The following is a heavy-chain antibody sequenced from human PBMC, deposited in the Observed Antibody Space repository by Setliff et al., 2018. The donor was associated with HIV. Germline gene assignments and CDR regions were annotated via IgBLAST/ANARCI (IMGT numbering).Heavy chain of an antibody. CDR2: IKGDGSEK. CDR3: ARGHYSKSSG. D-gene: IGHD6-6*01. J-gene: IGHJ4*02. V-gene: IGHV3-7*03. CDR1: GVIFGDYG. Sequence: PGESLKISCAASGVIFGDYGVNWVRQTPGKGLEWVANIKGDGSEKNYVDSVRGRFTISRDNAKNSLFLQMNSLTVEDTAIYFCARGHYSKSSGWGQGTLVTVSS.